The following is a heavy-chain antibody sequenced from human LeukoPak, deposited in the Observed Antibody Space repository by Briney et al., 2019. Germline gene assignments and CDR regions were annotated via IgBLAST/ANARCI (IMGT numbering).Heavy chain of an antibody. Sequence: ASVKVSCKASGYTFTSYAMNWVRQAPGQGLEWMGWINTNTGNPTYAPGFTGRFVFSLDTSVSTAFLQISSLKAEDTAVYYCARDAPGKYFVWFDPWGQGTLVTVSS. CDR2: INTNTGNP. V-gene: IGHV7-4-1*02. CDR1: GYTFTSYA. D-gene: IGHD1-14*01. J-gene: IGHJ5*02. CDR3: ARDAPGKYFVWFDP.